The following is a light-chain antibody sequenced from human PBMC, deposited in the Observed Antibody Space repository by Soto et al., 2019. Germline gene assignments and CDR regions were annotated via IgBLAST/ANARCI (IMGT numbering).Light chain of an antibody. CDR1: SSDVGAYNY. J-gene: IGLJ3*02. V-gene: IGLV2-14*01. CDR3: AAWDDSLRGWV. CDR2: EVN. Sequence: QSALTQPASVSGSPGQSITISCTGTSSDVGAYNYVSWYQQHPGKAPKLMIFEVNNRPSGVSDRFSGSKSGNRASLTISGLRSEHEADYYCAAWDDSLRGWVFGGGTKLTVL.